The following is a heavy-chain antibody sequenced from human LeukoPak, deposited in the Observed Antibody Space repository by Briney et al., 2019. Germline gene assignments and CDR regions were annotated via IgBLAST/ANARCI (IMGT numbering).Heavy chain of an antibody. CDR3: AGDRIWFGESTNEY. D-gene: IGHD3-10*01. V-gene: IGHV4-39*01. CDR2: IYYSGVS. J-gene: IGHJ4*02. Sequence: SETLPLTCTVSGGSLISSSFWWGWIRQPPGTGLEWIGSIYYSGVSYYNTSLKSRFTISVDTSKNQFSLNLNSVTAADTAFDYCAGDRIWFGESTNEYWGQGTLVTVSS. CDR1: GGSLISSSFW.